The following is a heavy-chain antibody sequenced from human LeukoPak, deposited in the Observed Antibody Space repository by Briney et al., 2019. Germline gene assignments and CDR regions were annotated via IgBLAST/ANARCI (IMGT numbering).Heavy chain of an antibody. V-gene: IGHV4-61*01. CDR3: ARESGAYCSSSSCSGSHGMDV. Sequence: SETLSLTCTVSGGSVSSVSYYWSWIRQPPGKGLEWIVYVYYSGRTNYNPSLKSRVTISVNTSKNQFSPKMRSVTAADTAVYYCARESGAYCSSSSCSGSHGMDVWGKGTTVTVSS. D-gene: IGHD2-2*01. J-gene: IGHJ6*04. CDR1: GGSVSSVSYY. CDR2: VYYSGRT.